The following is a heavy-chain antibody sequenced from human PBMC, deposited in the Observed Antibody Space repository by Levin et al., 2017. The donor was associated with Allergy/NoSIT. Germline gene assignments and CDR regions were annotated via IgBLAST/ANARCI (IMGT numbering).Heavy chain of an antibody. J-gene: IGHJ4*02. CDR1: GFTFSNYW. CDR3: ARRYCSSTSCPQAFDY. V-gene: IGHV3-7*04. Sequence: GASVKVSCAASGFTFSNYWMNWVRQAPGKGLEWVANIKEDGSEKYYADSVKGRFTISRDNAKNSLYLQMNSLRAEDTAVYYCARRYCSSTSCPQAFDYWGQGTLVTVSS. CDR2: IKEDGSEK. D-gene: IGHD2-2*01.